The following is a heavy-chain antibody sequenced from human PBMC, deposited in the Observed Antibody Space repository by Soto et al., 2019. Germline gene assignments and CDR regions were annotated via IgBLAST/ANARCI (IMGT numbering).Heavy chain of an antibody. D-gene: IGHD2-2*01. J-gene: IGHJ6*02. CDR2: IYYSGST. Sequence: SETLSLTCTVSGGSISSYYWSWIRQPPGKGLEWIGSIYYSGSTYYNPSLKSRVTISVDTSKNQFSLKLSSVTAADTAVYYCARLHGYCISSSCHGHYAMDVWGQGTTVT. V-gene: IGHV4-59*05. CDR3: ARLHGYCISSSCHGHYAMDV. CDR1: GGSISSYY.